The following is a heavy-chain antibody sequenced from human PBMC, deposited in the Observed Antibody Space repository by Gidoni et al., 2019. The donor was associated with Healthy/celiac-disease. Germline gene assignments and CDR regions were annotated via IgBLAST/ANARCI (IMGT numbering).Heavy chain of an antibody. CDR2: IYYSGST. CDR1: GGSIGSSSYY. CDR3: ARDSVVVVNNYYYGMDV. D-gene: IGHD3-22*01. Sequence: QLQLQESGPGLVKPSETLSLTCTVSGGSIGSSSYYWGWIRQPPGKGLEWIGSIYYSGSTYYNPSLKSRVTISVDTSKNQFSLKLSSVTAADTAVYYCARDSVVVVNNYYYGMDVWGQGTTVTVSS. J-gene: IGHJ6*02. V-gene: IGHV4-39*07.